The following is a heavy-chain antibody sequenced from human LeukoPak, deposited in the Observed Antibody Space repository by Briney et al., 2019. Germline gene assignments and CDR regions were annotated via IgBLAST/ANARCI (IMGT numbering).Heavy chain of an antibody. Sequence: GESLKISCKGSGYRFTSYWIGWVRRMPGKGLKWMGIIYPGDSDTRYSPSFQGQVTISADKSISTAYLQWSSLKASDTAMYYCARQIDMGASGWNYWGQGTLVTVSS. CDR2: IYPGDSDT. CDR1: GYRFTSYW. J-gene: IGHJ4*02. CDR3: ARQIDMGASGWNY. D-gene: IGHD6-19*01. V-gene: IGHV5-51*01.